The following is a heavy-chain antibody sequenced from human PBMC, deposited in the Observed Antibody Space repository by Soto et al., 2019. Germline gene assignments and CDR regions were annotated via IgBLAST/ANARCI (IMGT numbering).Heavy chain of an antibody. Sequence: ASVKVSCKASGGTFSSYAISWVRQAPGQGLEWMGGIIPIFGTANYAQKFQGRVTITADESTSTAYMELSSLRSEDTAVYYCARVDTAIDPYYFDYWGQGTLVTVSS. V-gene: IGHV1-69*13. J-gene: IGHJ4*02. D-gene: IGHD5-18*01. CDR1: GGTFSSYA. CDR2: IIPIFGTA. CDR3: ARVDTAIDPYYFDY.